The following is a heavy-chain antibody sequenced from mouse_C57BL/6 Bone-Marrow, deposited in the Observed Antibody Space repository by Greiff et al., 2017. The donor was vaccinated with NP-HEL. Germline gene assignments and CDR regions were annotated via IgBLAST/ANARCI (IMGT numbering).Heavy chain of an antibody. CDR2: IDPSDSYT. Sequence: QVQLQQPGAELVMPGASVKLSCEASGYTFTSYWMHWVKQRPGQGLEWIGEIDPSDSYTNYNQKFKGKSTLTVDKSSSTAYMQLSSLTSEDSAVYYCARDYLAWFAYWGQGTLVTVSA. CDR3: ARDYLAWFAY. D-gene: IGHD1-1*01. CDR1: GYTFTSYW. V-gene: IGHV1-69*01. J-gene: IGHJ3*01.